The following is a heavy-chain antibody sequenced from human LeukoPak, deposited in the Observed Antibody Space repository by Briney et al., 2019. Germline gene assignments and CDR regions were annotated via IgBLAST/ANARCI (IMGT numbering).Heavy chain of an antibody. Sequence: PGGSLRLSCAASGFTFSSYAMHWVRQAPGKGLEWAAVISYDGSNKYYADSVKGRFTISRDNSKNTLYLQMNSLRAKDTAVYYCAREYCSSTSCYDDWFDPWGQGTLVTVSS. CDR1: GFTFSSYA. V-gene: IGHV3-30*04. CDR2: ISYDGSNK. D-gene: IGHD2-2*01. CDR3: AREYCSSTSCYDDWFDP. J-gene: IGHJ5*02.